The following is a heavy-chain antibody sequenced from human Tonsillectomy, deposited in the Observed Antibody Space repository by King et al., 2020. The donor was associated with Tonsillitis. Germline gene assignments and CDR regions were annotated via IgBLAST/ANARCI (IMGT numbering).Heavy chain of an antibody. D-gene: IGHD3-10*01. J-gene: IGHJ3*01. CDR1: GYSISSGYY. V-gene: IGHV4-38-2*01. CDR3: ARSVGWGSYF. CDR2: IYHSGST. Sequence: QLQESGPGLVKPSETLSLTCAVSGYSISSGYYWGWIRQPPGKGLEWIGSIYHSGSTYYNPSLKSRVTISVDTSKNQFSLKLSSVTAADTPVYYCARSVGWGSYFWGQGTMVTASS.